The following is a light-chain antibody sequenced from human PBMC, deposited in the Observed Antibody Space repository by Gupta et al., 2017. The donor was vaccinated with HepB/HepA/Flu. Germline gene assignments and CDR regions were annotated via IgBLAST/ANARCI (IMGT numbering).Light chain of an antibody. V-gene: IGLV2-14*01. J-gene: IGLJ2*01. CDR2: EVS. CDR1: SSDVGVYNS. CDR3: SSYTGSNTIFI. Sequence: QSALTQPPSVSGSPGHSITISCTGTSSDVGVYNSVSWYQKHPGKAPKLLIYEVSNRPSGVSDRFSGSKSGNTASLTVSGLQAEDEGEYYCSSYTGSNTIFIFGGGTRITVL.